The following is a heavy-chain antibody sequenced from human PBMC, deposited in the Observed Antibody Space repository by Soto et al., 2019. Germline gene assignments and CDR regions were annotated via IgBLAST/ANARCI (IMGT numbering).Heavy chain of an antibody. CDR2: FNPSGLST. J-gene: IGHJ4*02. Sequence: QVHLVQSGAEVKKPGASVNVSCQASGSITNHHMHWVRQAPGQGLEWMGIFNPSGLSTTYAQKFQGRVTITRDTSTSTVYMELSSLTSEDTAVYFCAKVTHSGPIAVAGPLGSWGQGTLVIVSS. D-gene: IGHD6-19*01. V-gene: IGHV1-46*01. CDR1: GSITNHH. CDR3: AKVTHSGPIAVAGPLGS.